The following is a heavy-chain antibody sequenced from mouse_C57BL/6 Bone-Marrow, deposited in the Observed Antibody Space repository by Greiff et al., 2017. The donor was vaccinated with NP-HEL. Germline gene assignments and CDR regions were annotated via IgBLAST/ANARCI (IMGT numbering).Heavy chain of an antibody. CDR2: IYPRSGNT. CDR3: ATSRQLRPPYFDY. V-gene: IGHV1-81*01. Sequence: QVQLKESGAELARPGASVKLSCKASGYTFTSYGISWVKQRTGQGLEWIGEIYPRSGNTYYNEKFKGKATLTADKSSSTAYMELRSLTSEDSAVYFCATSRQLRPPYFDYWGQGTTLTVSS. D-gene: IGHD3-2*02. J-gene: IGHJ2*01. CDR1: GYTFTSYG.